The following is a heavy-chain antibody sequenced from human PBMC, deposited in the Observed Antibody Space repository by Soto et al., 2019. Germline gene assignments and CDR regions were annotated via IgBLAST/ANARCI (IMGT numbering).Heavy chain of an antibody. D-gene: IGHD6-19*01. CDR2: ISAYSGNT. CDR1: GYTFTSYG. V-gene: IGHV1-18*01. Sequence: ASVKVSCKASGYTFTSYGISWVRQAPGQGLEWMGWISAYSGNTNYAQKLQGRVTMTTDTSTSTAYMELRSLRSVDTAVYYCARDYNPYSSGWFSAFDIWGQGTMVTVSS. CDR3: ARDYNPYSSGWFSAFDI. J-gene: IGHJ3*02.